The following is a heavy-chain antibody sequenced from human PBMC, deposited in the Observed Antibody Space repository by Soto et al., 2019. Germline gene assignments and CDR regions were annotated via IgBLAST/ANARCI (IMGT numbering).Heavy chain of an antibody. CDR2: ISGSGGST. Sequence: PGGSLRLSCAASGFTFSSYAMSWVRQAPGKGLEWVSAISGSGGSTYYADSVKGRFTISRDNSKNTLYLQMNSLRAEDTAVYYCVKDPDSIVLMVYAFDYWGQGTLVTVS. J-gene: IGHJ4*02. CDR3: VKDPDSIVLMVYAFDY. V-gene: IGHV3-23*01. CDR1: GFTFSSYA. D-gene: IGHD2-8*01.